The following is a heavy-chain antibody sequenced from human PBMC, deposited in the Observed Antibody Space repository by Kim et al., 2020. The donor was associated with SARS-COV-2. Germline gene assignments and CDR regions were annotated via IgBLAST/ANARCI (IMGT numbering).Heavy chain of an antibody. CDR2: IYYSGST. CDR3: ARDRMVRGVRDYYYYYGMDV. V-gene: IGHV4-31*03. CDR1: GGSISSGGYY. D-gene: IGHD3-10*01. Sequence: SETLSLTCTVSGGSISSGGYYWSWIRQHPGKGLEWIGYIYYSGSTYYNPFLKSRVTISVDTSKNQFSLKLSSVTAADTAVYYCARDRMVRGVRDYYYYYGMDVWGQGTTVTVSS. J-gene: IGHJ6*02.